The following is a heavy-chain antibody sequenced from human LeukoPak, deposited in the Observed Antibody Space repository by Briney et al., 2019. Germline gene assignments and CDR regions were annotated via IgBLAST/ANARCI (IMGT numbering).Heavy chain of an antibody. J-gene: IGHJ5*02. CDR3: ARDYYGSGSYSLNWFDP. V-gene: IGHV4-59*12. D-gene: IGHD3-10*01. Sequence: PSETLSLTCTVSGGSISSYYWSWIRQPPGKGLEWIGYIYYSGSTNYNPSLKSRVTISVDTSKNQFSLKLSSVTAADTAVYYCARDYYGSGSYSLNWFDPWGQGTLVTVSS. CDR1: GGSISSYY. CDR2: IYYSGST.